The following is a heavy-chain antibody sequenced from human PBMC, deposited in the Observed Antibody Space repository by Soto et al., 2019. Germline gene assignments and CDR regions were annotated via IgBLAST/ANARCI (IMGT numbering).Heavy chain of an antibody. J-gene: IGHJ6*04. CDR2: IIPIFGKA. Sequence: QVQLVQSGAEVKKPGSSVKVSCKASGGTFSSYAISWVRQAPGQGLEWMGGIIPIFGKANYAQKFQGRVTTAADESTSTAYRELSSLRSEDTAVYYCASRYKRDYNYGVDVWGKGTTVTVSS. V-gene: IGHV1-69*12. CDR3: ASRYKRDYNYGVDV. CDR1: GGTFSSYA. D-gene: IGHD1-20*01.